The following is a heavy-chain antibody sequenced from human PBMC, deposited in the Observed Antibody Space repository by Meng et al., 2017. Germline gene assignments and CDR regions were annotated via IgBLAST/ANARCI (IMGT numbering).Heavy chain of an antibody. J-gene: IGHJ3*02. V-gene: IGHV3-7*01. CDR1: GFTFSSYW. D-gene: IGHD3-22*01. Sequence: GGSLRLSCAASGFTFSSYWMSWVRQAPGKGLEWVANIKQDGSEKYYVDSVKGRFTISRDNAKHSLYLQMNSLRAEDTAVYYCARAPRFYYYYDSSGYYHIWGQGTMVTVSS. CDR2: IKQDGSEK. CDR3: ARAPRFYYYYDSSGYYHI.